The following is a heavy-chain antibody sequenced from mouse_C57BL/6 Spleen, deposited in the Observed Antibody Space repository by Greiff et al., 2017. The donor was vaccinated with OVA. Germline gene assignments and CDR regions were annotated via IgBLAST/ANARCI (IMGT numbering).Heavy chain of an antibody. V-gene: IGHV6-3*01. CDR2: IRLKSDNYAT. CDR1: GFTFSNYW. D-gene: IGHD2-5*01. Sequence: EVKLQESGGGLVQPGGSMKLSCVASGFTFSNYWMNWVRQSPEKGLEWVAQIRLKSDNYATHYAESVKGRFTISRDDSKSSVYLQMNNLRAEDTGIYYCTAPTIVTHYYAMDYWGQGTSVTVSS. J-gene: IGHJ4*01. CDR3: TAPTIVTHYYAMDY.